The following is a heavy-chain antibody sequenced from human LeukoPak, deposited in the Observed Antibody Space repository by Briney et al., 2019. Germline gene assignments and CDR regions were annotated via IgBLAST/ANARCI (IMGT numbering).Heavy chain of an antibody. CDR1: GYTFTSYY. D-gene: IGHD4-17*01. CDR3: ARGYYAKTVTTSRDFDY. Sequence: GASVKVSCKASGYTFTSYYMHWVRQAPGQGLEWMGIINPSGGSTSYAQKFQGRVTMTRDTSTSTVYMELSSLRSEDTAVYYCARGYYAKTVTTSRDFDYWGQGTLVTVSS. V-gene: IGHV1-46*01. J-gene: IGHJ4*02. CDR2: INPSGGST.